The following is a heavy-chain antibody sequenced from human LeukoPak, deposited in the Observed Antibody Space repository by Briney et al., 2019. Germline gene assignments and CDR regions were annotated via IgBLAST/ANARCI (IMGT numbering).Heavy chain of an antibody. CDR3: ARDLTYYDFWSGYPTPRLFDY. J-gene: IGHJ4*02. V-gene: IGHV3-48*04. D-gene: IGHD3-3*01. Sequence: GGSLRLSCAASGFTFSSYAMNWVRQAPGKGLEWVSYISSSSSTIYYADSVKGRFTISRDNAKNSLYLQMNSLRAEDTAVYYCARDLTYYDFWSGYPTPRLFDYWGQGTLVTVSS. CDR1: GFTFSSYA. CDR2: ISSSSSTI.